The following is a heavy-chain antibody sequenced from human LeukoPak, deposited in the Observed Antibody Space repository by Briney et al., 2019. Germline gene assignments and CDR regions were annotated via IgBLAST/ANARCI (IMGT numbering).Heavy chain of an antibody. D-gene: IGHD3-16*02. V-gene: IGHV4-4*02. CDR3: ARGGGILSFKWDYYYMDV. CDR2: VYHDGTT. J-gene: IGHJ6*03. Sequence: PSGTLSLTCAVSGGSITNNNWWSWVRQPPGKGPQWIGEVYHDGTTNYNPSLKSRVTISVDKSNNRFSLRLSSVTAADTAVYYCARGGGILSFKWDYYYMDVWGKGTTVIVSS. CDR1: GGSITNNNW.